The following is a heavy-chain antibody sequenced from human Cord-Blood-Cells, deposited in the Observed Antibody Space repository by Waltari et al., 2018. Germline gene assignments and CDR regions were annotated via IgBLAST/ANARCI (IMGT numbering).Heavy chain of an antibody. CDR1: GYTFTSYA. Sequence: QVQLVQSGAEVKKPGASVKVSCKASGYTFTSYAMHWVRQAPGQRLEWMGWINAGNGNTKYSQKFQGRVTITRDTSASTAYMELSSLRSEDTAVYYCAREKQQLVAYFDYWGQGTLVTVSS. CDR2: INAGNGNT. CDR3: AREKQQLVAYFDY. V-gene: IGHV1-3*01. D-gene: IGHD6-13*01. J-gene: IGHJ4*02.